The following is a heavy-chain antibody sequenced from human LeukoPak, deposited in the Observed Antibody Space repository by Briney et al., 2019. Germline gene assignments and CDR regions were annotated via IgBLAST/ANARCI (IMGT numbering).Heavy chain of an antibody. D-gene: IGHD3-22*01. J-gene: IGHJ3*02. CDR3: AKLEIVVVTPFDI. CDR1: GFTFSSYA. CDR2: ISGSGGST. V-gene: IGHV3-23*01. Sequence: PGGSLRLSCAASGFTFSSYAMSWVRQAPGKGLEWVSAISGSGGSTYYAVSVKGRFTISRDNSKNTLYLQMNSLRAEDTAVYYCAKLEIVVVTPFDIWGQGTMVTVSS.